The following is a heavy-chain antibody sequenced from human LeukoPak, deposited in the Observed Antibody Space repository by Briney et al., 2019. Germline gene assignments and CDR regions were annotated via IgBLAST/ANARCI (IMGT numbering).Heavy chain of an antibody. J-gene: IGHJ4*02. D-gene: IGHD6-13*01. CDR3: ARGRYVTTRGGAAAGFLDY. CDR1: GGSISTYY. CDR2: IYHSWST. V-gene: IGHV4-59*01. Sequence: PSETLSLTCTVSGGSISTYYWSWIRQPPGKGLEWLGYIYHSWSTKYNPSLKSRVTISVDTSQNQFSLKLSSVTAADTAVYYCARGRYVTTRGGAAAGFLDYWGQGTLVTVST.